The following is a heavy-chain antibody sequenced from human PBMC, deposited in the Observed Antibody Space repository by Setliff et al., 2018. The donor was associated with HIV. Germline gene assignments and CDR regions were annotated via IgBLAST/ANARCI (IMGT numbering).Heavy chain of an antibody. D-gene: IGHD3-10*02. V-gene: IGHV3-23*01. CDR1: AFSFSTYA. Sequence: PGGSLRLSCAASAFSFSTYAMGWVRQAPGKGLAWVSTVGAVGSPKFYAESVKGRFTISKDNSKNTLYLQMTSLRDEDTAVYYCAKGLLFGVDVFDIWGQGTMVTVSS. J-gene: IGHJ3*02. CDR2: VGAVGSPK. CDR3: AKGLLFGVDVFDI.